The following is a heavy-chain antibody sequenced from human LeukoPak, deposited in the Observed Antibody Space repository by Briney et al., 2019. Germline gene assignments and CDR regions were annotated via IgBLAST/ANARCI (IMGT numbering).Heavy chain of an antibody. J-gene: IGHJ4*02. V-gene: IGHV3-21*01. CDR2: ISSSSSYI. Sequence: GGTLRLLCAASGFPFSSYEMDWVRQAPGKGLECVSSISSSSSYIYYADSAKGRFTISRDNAKNSLYLQMNSLRAEDTAVYYCAREKAVAGLEGIDYWGQGTLVSVSS. CDR3: AREKAVAGLEGIDY. CDR1: GFPFSSYE. D-gene: IGHD6-19*01.